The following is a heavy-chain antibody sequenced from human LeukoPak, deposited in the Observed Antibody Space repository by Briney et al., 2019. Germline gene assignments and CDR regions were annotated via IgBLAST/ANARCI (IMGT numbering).Heavy chain of an antibody. Sequence: PGGSLRLSCTASGFTFGDYAMSWFRQAPGKGLEWVGFIRSKAYGGTTEYAASVKGRFTISRDDSKSIAYLQMNSLKTEDTAVYYCTREPIPLGVARFDYWGQGTLVTVSS. D-gene: IGHD3-3*01. CDR1: GFTFGDYA. J-gene: IGHJ4*02. CDR2: IRSKAYGGTT. V-gene: IGHV3-49*03. CDR3: TREPIPLGVARFDY.